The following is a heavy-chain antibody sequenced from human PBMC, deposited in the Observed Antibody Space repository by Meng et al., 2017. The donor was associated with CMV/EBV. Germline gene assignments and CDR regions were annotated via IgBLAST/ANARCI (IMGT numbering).Heavy chain of an antibody. D-gene: IGHD2-2*01. CDR2: ISAYNGNT. CDR3: ARDPFIVVVPEVYGMDV. Sequence: ASVKVSCKASGYTFTSYGISWVRQAPGQGLEWMGWISAYNGNTNYVQKLQGRVTMTTDTSTSTAYMELRSLRSDDTAVYYCARDPFIVVVPEVYGMDVWGQGTTVTVSS. CDR1: GYTFTSYG. J-gene: IGHJ6*02. V-gene: IGHV1-18*01.